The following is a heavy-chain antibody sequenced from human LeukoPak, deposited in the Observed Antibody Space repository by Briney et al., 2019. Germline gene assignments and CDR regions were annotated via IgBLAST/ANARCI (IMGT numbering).Heavy chain of an antibody. J-gene: IGHJ4*02. V-gene: IGHV3-23*01. CDR1: GFTFSSYA. CDR2: ISGSGGST. CDR3: AKVPRPYYDPVRGYFDY. Sequence: QAGGSLRLSCAASGFTFSSYAMSWVRQAPGKGLEWVSAISGSGGSTYYADSVKGRFTISRDNSKNTLYLQMNSLRAEDTAVYYCAKVPRPYYDPVRGYFDYWGQGTLVTVSS. D-gene: IGHD3-22*01.